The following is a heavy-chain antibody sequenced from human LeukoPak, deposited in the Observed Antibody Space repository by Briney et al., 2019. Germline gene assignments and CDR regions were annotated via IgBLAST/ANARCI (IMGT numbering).Heavy chain of an antibody. V-gene: IGHV3-53*01. D-gene: IGHD4-17*01. CDR1: GFTVSNNY. J-gene: IGHJ4*02. CDR2: IYSGGST. Sequence: PGGSLRLSCAASGFTVSNNYMSWVRQARGKGLEWVSVIYSGGSTYYADSVKGRFTISRDKSKNTLYLQMNSLRAEDTAVYYCARHGDYVGYFDYWGQGAQVTVSS. CDR3: ARHGDYVGYFDY.